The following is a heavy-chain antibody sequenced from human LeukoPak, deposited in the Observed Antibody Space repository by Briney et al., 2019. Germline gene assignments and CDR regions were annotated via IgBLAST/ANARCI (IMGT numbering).Heavy chain of an antibody. J-gene: IGHJ5*02. CDR2: VHPDTGYA. D-gene: IGHD1-14*01. Sequence: ASVKVSCKTSGYPFTTYEINWGRQAAGQGLEWMGWVHPDTGYADYAQKFQGRVTMTSATSISTAYMELSSLRSDDTAVYFCARGPRNDPWGQGTLVTVSS. CDR1: GYPFTTYE. CDR3: ARGPRNDP. V-gene: IGHV1-8*01.